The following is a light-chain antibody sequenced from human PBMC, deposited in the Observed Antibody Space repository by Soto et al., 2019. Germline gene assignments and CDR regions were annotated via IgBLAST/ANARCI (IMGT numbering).Light chain of an antibody. CDR2: SDN. CDR3: STWDDSLNGGV. Sequence: QAVVTQPPSASGTPGQRVTISCSGSTSNIGSNIVNWYQQLPGTAPKLLIYSDNQRPSGVPGRFSGSKSGTSASLAISGLQSEDEADYYCSTWDDSLNGGVFGGGTKLTVL. CDR1: TSNIGSNI. V-gene: IGLV1-44*01. J-gene: IGLJ3*02.